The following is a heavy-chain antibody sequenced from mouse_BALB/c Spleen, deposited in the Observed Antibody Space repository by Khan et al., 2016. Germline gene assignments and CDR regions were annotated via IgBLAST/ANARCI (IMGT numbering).Heavy chain of an antibody. CDR1: GYSFTSYY. D-gene: IGHD1-1*01. CDR2: IDPFNGGT. J-gene: IGHJ4*01. CDR3: ASSTQSFYAMDY. Sequence: VQLQQSGPELMKPGASVKISCKASGYSFTSYYMHWVKQSHGKSLEWIGYIDPFNGGTSYNQKFKGKATLTVDKSSSTAYMHLSSLTSEDPAVYYCASSTQSFYAMDYWGQGTSVTVSS. V-gene: IGHV1S135*01.